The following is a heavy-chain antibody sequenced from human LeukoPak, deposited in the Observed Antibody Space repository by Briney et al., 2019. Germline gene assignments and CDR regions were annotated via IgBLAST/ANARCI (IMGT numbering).Heavy chain of an antibody. CDR1: GGSISSYY. D-gene: IGHD3-9*01. CDR3: ARVTGYMIEDYFDY. V-gene: IGHV4-59*01. J-gene: IGHJ4*02. CDR2: IYYSGST. Sequence: SETLSLTCTVSGGSISSYYWTWIRQPPGKGLEWIGYIYYSGSTNYNPSLKSRVTISVDTSKNHFSLKLRSVTAADTAVYYCARVTGYMIEDYFDYWGQGTLLTVSS.